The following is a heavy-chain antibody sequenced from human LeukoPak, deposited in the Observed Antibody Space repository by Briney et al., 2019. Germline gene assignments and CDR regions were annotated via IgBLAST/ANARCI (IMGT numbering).Heavy chain of an antibody. V-gene: IGHV1-69*05. CDR3: ATAMVRGVIITHYYYGMDV. CDR1: GGTFSSYA. CDR2: IIPIFGTA. Sequence: SVKVSCKASGGTFSSYAISWVRQAPGQGLEWMGGIIPIFGTANYAQKFQGRVTITTDESTSTAYMELSSLRSEDTAVYYCATAMVRGVIITHYYYGMDVWGQGTTVTVSS. J-gene: IGHJ6*02. D-gene: IGHD3-10*01.